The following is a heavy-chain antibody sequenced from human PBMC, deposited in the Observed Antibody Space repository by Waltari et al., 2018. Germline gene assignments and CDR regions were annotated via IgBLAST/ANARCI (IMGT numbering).Heavy chain of an antibody. V-gene: IGHV4-59*01. J-gene: IGHJ5*02. CDR3: ARGGGGDWEWFDP. CDR2: IHYTGST. D-gene: IGHD2-21*02. Sequence: QVQLQESGPRLVKPSETLSLLCTVSGGSISSSYWSWIRQPPGKGLDWIGYIHYTGSTNFNPSLKSRVTMSVDTSKNQFSLKLSSVTAADTAVYYCARGGGGDWEWFDPWGQGTLVTVSS. CDR1: GGSISSSY.